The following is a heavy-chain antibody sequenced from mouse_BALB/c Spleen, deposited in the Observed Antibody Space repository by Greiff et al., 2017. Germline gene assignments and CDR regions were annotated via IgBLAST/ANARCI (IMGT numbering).Heavy chain of an antibody. Sequence: QVQLKQSGAELVRPGSSVKISCKASGYAFSSYWMNWVKQRPGQGLEWIGQIYPGDGDTNYNGKFKGKATLTADKSSSTAYMQLSSLTSEDSAVYFCARSANRDGNAYWGQGTLVTVSA. V-gene: IGHV1-80*01. CDR2: IYPGDGDT. J-gene: IGHJ3*01. CDR3: ARSANRDGNAY. CDR1: GYAFSSYW. D-gene: IGHD4-1*01.